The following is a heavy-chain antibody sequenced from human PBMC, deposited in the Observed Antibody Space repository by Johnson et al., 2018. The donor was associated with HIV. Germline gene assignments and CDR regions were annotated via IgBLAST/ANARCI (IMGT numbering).Heavy chain of an antibody. CDR2: ISYDGSNK. J-gene: IGHJ3*02. CDR3: ARDPANWGWQGAFDI. D-gene: IGHD7-27*01. Sequence: QVQLVESGGGLVKPGGSLRLSCAASGFTFSSYGMHWVRQAPGKGLEWVAVISYDGSNKYYADSVKGRFTISRDNSKNTLYLQMNSLRAEDTAVYYCARDPANWGWQGAFDIWGQGTMVTVSS. CDR1: GFTFSSYG. V-gene: IGHV3-30*03.